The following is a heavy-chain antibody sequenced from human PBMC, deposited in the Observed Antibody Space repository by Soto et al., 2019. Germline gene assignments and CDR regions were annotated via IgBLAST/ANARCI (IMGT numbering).Heavy chain of an antibody. CDR1: GFTLRDYT. D-gene: IGHD2-15*01. V-gene: IGHV3-23*01. CDR3: AGCSGGSCYYFAY. J-gene: IGHJ4*02. CDR2: ILSDYNT. Sequence: PGGSLRLSCAASGFTLRDYTMTWVRQAPGQVLECISVILSDYNTYYADSVKGRFTISRDNSKNTLYLQMNSLRAEDTAVYYCAGCSGGSCYYFAYWGQGTLVTVSS.